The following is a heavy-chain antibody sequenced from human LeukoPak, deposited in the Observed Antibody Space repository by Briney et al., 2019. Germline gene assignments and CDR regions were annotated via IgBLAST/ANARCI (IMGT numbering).Heavy chain of an antibody. CDR2: INHSGST. J-gene: IGHJ5*02. CDR3: ARVVGTDWFDP. D-gene: IGHD1-1*01. Sequence: SETLSLTCAVYGGSFSGYYWSWIRQPPGKGLEWIGEINHSGSTNYNPSLKSRVTISVDTSKNQFSLKLSSVTAADTAVYYCARVVGTDWFDPWGQGTLVTVSS. CDR1: GGSFSGYY. V-gene: IGHV4-34*01.